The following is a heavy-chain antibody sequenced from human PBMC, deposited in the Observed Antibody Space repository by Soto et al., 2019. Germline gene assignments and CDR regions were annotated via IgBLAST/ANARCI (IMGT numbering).Heavy chain of an antibody. Sequence: ASVKVSCKASGGTFSSYAISWVRQAPGQGLEWMGWISAYNGNTNYAQKLQGRVTMTTDTSTSTAYMELRSLRSDDTAVYYCARDGRMVAHTRYYFDYWGQGTLVTVS. CDR2: ISAYNGNT. CDR3: ARDGRMVAHTRYYFDY. CDR1: GGTFSSYA. J-gene: IGHJ4*02. D-gene: IGHD5-12*01. V-gene: IGHV1-18*01.